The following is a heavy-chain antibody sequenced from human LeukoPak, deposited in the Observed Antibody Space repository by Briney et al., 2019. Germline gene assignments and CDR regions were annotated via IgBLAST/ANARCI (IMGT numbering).Heavy chain of an antibody. V-gene: IGHV4-30-2*03. J-gene: IGHJ4*02. CDR1: GGSISSGGYS. CDR2: IYHSGST. CDR3: ARRGFTYGYFDY. Sequence: SETLSLTCAVSGGSISSGGYSSSWIRQPPGKGLEWIGYIYHSGSTYYNPSLKSRVTMSVDTSRNQFSLKLSSVTAADTAVFYCARRGFTYGYFDYWGQGTLVAVSS. D-gene: IGHD5-18*01.